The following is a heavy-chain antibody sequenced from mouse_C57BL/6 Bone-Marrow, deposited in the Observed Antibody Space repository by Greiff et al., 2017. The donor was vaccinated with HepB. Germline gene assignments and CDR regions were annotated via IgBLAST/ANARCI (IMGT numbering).Heavy chain of an antibody. D-gene: IGHD1-1*01. CDR2: INPSTGGT. J-gene: IGHJ1*03. Sequence: EVQLQQSGPELVKPGASVKISCKASGYSFTGYYMNWVKQSPEKSLEWIGEINPSTGGTTYNQKFKAKATLTVDKSSSTAYMQLKSLTSEDSAVYYCARDGSDWYFDVWGTGTTVTVSS. CDR1: GYSFTGYY. V-gene: IGHV1-42*01. CDR3: ARDGSDWYFDV.